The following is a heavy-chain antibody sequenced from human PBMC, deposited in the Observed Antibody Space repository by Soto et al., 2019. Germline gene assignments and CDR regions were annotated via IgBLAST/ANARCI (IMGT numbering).Heavy chain of an antibody. V-gene: IGHV5-51*01. D-gene: IGHD5-18*01. CDR2: IYPGDSDT. J-gene: IGHJ4*02. CDR3: ARHALQLWQQIDY. Sequence: SLKISCKGSGYSFTSYWIGWVRQMPGKGLEWMGIIYPGDSDTRYSPSFQGQVTISADKSISTAYLQWSSLKASDTAMYYCARHALQLWQQIDYWGRGSLVTVSS. CDR1: GYSFTSYW.